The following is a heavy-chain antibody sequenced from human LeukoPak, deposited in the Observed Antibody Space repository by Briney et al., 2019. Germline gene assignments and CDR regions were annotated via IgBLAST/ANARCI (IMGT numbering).Heavy chain of an antibody. CDR2: IYYSGST. Sequence: SETLSLTCTVSGGSISSSSYYWGWIRQPPGKGLEWIGSIYYSGSTYYNPSLKSRVTISVDTSKNQFSLKLSSVTAADTAVYYCARQRGITMVRGVIRGFDYWGQGTLVTVSS. J-gene: IGHJ4*02. CDR3: ARQRGITMVRGVIRGFDY. D-gene: IGHD3-10*01. V-gene: IGHV4-39*01. CDR1: GGSISSSSYY.